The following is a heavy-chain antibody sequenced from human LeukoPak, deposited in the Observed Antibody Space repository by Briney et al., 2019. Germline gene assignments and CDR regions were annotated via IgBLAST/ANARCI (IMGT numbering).Heavy chain of an antibody. D-gene: IGHD6-19*01. Sequence: GGSLRLSCAASGFTFSSNYMSWARQAPGKGLEWVSVIYSGGSTYYADSVKGRFTISRDNSKNTLYLQMNSLRAEDTAVYYCARQSSGWYYFDYWGQGTLVTVSS. V-gene: IGHV3-53*01. CDR1: GFTFSSNY. CDR3: ARQSSGWYYFDY. CDR2: IYSGGST. J-gene: IGHJ4*02.